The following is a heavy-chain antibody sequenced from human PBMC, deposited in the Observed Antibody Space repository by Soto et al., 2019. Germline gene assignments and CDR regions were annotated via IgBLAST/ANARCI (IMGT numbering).Heavy chain of an antibody. V-gene: IGHV6-1*01. Sequence: PSQTLSLTCVISGDSVSSNNAAWNWIRQSPSRGLEWLGRTYHRSKWYSDYAVSVKSRITINPDTSNNQFSLQLNSVTPDDTAVYFCARSTAPLNYFGMDVRGQGTTVTVSS. J-gene: IGHJ6*02. CDR2: TYHRSKWYS. CDR3: ARSTAPLNYFGMDV. D-gene: IGHD2-21*02. CDR1: GDSVSSNNAA.